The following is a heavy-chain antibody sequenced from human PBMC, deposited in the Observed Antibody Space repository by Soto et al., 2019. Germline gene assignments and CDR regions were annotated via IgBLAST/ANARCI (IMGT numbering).Heavy chain of an antibody. J-gene: IGHJ6*02. V-gene: IGHV3-30*18. CDR2: ILYDGSNI. Sequence: GGSLRLSCAASGFTFSSYGIHWVRQAPGKGLEWVAIILYDGSNIYYADSVKGRFTVSRDNSENTLFLQMNSLRGEDTAVYYCAKGTSSSYSDGMDVWGQGTTVTVSS. D-gene: IGHD6-6*01. CDR3: AKGTSSSYSDGMDV. CDR1: GFTFSSYG.